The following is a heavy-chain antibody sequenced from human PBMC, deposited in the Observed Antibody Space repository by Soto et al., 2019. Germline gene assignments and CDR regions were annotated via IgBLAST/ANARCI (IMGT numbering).Heavy chain of an antibody. J-gene: IGHJ5*02. V-gene: IGHV3-30-3*01. D-gene: IGHD3-3*01. CDR3: ARSLHDFWSGYIDA. Sequence: VQLVESGGGVVQPERSLRHSCAGSGFAFNSYAMHWVRQAPGKGLEWVSVSSYDGTKNHYADSVKGRFTISRDNSKKTMFLQMNNLTTEDTAVYYCARSLHDFWSGYIDAWGQGTLVSVSS. CDR1: GFAFNSYA. CDR2: SSYDGTKN.